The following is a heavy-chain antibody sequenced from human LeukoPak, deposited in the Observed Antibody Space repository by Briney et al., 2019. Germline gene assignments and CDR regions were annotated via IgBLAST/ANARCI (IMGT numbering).Heavy chain of an antibody. CDR1: GFTTHYW. CDR2: ISSSSSYI. Sequence: GGSLRLSCTASGFTTHYWLNWVRQSPGKGLEWVSSISSSSSYIYYADSVKGRFTISRDNAKNSLYLQMNSLRAEDTAVYYCAREVRNSGIFDYWGQGTLVTVSS. J-gene: IGHJ4*02. D-gene: IGHD4-23*01. V-gene: IGHV3-21*01. CDR3: AREVRNSGIFDY.